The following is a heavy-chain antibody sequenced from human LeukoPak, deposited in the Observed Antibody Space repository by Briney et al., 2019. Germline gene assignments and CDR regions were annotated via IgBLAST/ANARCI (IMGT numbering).Heavy chain of an antibody. CDR3: ARVSVVYGMDV. J-gene: IGHJ6*02. CDR2: MYYTGST. Sequence: SETLSVTCSVSGGSISSDYWAWIRQPPGKGLEWIGYMYYTGSTNYNPSLKSRVTILLATSKNQFSLKLSSATAADTAVYYCARVSVVYGMDVWGRGTTVTVSS. CDR1: GGSISSDY. V-gene: IGHV4-59*01.